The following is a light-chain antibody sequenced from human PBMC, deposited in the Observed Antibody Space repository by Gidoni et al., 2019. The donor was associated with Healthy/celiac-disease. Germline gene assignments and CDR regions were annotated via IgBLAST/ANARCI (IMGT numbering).Light chain of an antibody. CDR1: QSVSSN. J-gene: IGKJ1*01. V-gene: IGKV3-15*01. CDR3: QQYNNWPPVT. CDR2: GAS. Sequence: EIVLTQSPATLSVSPGERATLSCRASQSVSSNLAWYQQKPGQAPRLLIYGASTRATGIPARFSGSGSGTEFTLTISSLQSEDFAVYYCQQYNNWPPVTFGQGTKVEIK.